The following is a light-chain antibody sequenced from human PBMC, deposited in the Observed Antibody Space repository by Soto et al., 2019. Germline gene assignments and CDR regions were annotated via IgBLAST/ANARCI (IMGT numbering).Light chain of an antibody. CDR1: QSVSSN. Sequence: IVMTQSPATLSVSPGERATLSCRASQSVSSNLAWYQQKPGQAPRLLIFGASIRATGVPARFSVGGSGTEFTLTISSLHSEDFAIYYCQHYNDWPTYTFGQGTNLEIK. J-gene: IGKJ2*01. V-gene: IGKV3D-15*01. CDR3: QHYNDWPTYT. CDR2: GAS.